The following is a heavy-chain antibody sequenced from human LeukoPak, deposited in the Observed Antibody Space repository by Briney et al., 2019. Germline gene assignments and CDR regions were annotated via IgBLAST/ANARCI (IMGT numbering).Heavy chain of an antibody. D-gene: IGHD4-11*01. V-gene: IGHV4-34*01. CDR3: ARNPLDYSNYGSRRRGYCYSVMDV. Sequence: PSETLSLTCAVYGGSFSDYYWSWIRQPPGKGLEWIGEINHSGSTNYNPSLKSRVTISVDTSKNQFSLKLSSVTAADTAVYYCARNPLDYSNYGSRRRGYCYSVMDVWGQGTTVTVSS. CDR1: GGSFSDYY. CDR2: INHSGST. J-gene: IGHJ6*02.